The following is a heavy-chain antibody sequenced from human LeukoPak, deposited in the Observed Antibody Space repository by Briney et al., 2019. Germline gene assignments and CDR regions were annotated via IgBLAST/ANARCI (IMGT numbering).Heavy chain of an antibody. V-gene: IGHV1-2*02. CDR3: ARAYCSGGSCYSRIIDY. J-gene: IGHJ4*02. D-gene: IGHD2-15*01. CDR1: GYTFTGYY. Sequence: GASVKVSCKASGYTFTGYYMHWVRQAPGQGLEWMGWINPNSGGTNYAQKFQGRVTMTRDTSISTAYMELSRLRSDDTAVYYCARAYCSGGSCYSRIIDYSGQGTLVTVSS. CDR2: INPNSGGT.